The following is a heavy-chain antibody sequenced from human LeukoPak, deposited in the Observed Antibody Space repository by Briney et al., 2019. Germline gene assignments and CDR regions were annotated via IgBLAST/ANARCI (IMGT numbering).Heavy chain of an antibody. CDR2: IIDSGGST. V-gene: IGHV3-23*01. Sequence: PGGSLRLSCAASGFSFSSYAMSRVRQAPGKGLEWVSGIIDSGGSTYYADSVKGRFTISRDNSKHTIHLQMNSLRAEDTAVYYCAKGKVNHDGAFDVWGQGTMVTVSS. CDR1: GFSFSSYA. CDR3: AKGKVNHDGAFDV. D-gene: IGHD1-14*01. J-gene: IGHJ3*01.